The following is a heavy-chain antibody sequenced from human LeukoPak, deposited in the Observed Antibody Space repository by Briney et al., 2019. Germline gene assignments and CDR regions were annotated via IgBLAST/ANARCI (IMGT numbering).Heavy chain of an antibody. CDR2: ISSSSSYI. CDR1: GFTFSSYS. CDR3: ARIYYGSGSQTLDY. Sequence: GGSLRLSCAASGFTFSSYSMNWVRQAPGKGLEWVSSISSSSSYIYYADSVKGRFTISRDNAKNSLYLQMNSLRAEDMAVYYCARIYYGSGSQTLDYWGQGTLVTVSS. V-gene: IGHV3-21*01. J-gene: IGHJ4*02. D-gene: IGHD3-10*01.